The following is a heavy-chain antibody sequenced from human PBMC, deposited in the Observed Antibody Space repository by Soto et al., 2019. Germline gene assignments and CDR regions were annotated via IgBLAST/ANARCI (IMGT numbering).Heavy chain of an antibody. J-gene: IGHJ4*02. Sequence: QVQLQQWGAGLLKPSKTLSLTCAVYGGSFSGYYWSWIRQPPGKGLEWIGEINHSGSTNYNPSLKSRVTISVDTSKNHFSLKLSSVTAADTAVYYCASTVTYGGASDYWGQGTLVSVSS. CDR3: ASTVTYGGASDY. D-gene: IGHD4-17*01. V-gene: IGHV4-34*01. CDR2: INHSGST. CDR1: GGSFSGYY.